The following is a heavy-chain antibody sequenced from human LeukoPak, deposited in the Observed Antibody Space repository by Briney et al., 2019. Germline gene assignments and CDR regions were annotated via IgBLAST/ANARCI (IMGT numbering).Heavy chain of an antibody. CDR1: GGSISSYY. CDR2: IYYSGST. CDR3: ARQGYYGSGSSWFDP. Sequence: SETLSLTCTVSGGSISSYYWSWIRQPPGKGLEWIGYIYYSGSTNYNPSLKSRVTISVDTSKNQFSLKLSSVTAADTAVYYCARQGYYGSGSSWFDPWGQGTLVTVSS. D-gene: IGHD3-10*01. J-gene: IGHJ5*02. V-gene: IGHV4-59*08.